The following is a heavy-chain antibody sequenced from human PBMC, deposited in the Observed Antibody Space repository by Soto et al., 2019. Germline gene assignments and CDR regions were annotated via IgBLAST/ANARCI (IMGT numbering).Heavy chain of an antibody. J-gene: IGHJ6*02. D-gene: IGHD4-17*01. CDR2: ISGSGGST. Sequence: EVQLLESGGGLVQPGGSLRLSCAASGFTFSSYAMSWVRQAPGKGLEWVSAISGSGGSTYYADSVKGRFTISRDNSKNTLYLQMTSLRAEDTAVYYCAKDRGYGDLTYYYYGMDVWGQGTTVTVSS. CDR3: AKDRGYGDLTYYYYGMDV. V-gene: IGHV3-23*01. CDR1: GFTFSSYA.